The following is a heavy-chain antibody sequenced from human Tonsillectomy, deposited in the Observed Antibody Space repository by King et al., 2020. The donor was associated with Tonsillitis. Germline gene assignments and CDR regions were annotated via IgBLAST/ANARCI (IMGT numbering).Heavy chain of an antibody. CDR1: RYSFTSYW. D-gene: IGHD6-19*01. CDR3: ASMRYSSGWYLDS. Sequence: EVQLVESGADVKKPGESPKISCKGSRYSFTSYWIGWVRQMPGKGLEWMGIVYPGDSDTRYSPSFQGQVTISADKSISTAYLQWSSLKASDTAMYYCASMRYSSGWYLDSWGQGTLVTVSS. V-gene: IGHV5-51*01. J-gene: IGHJ4*02. CDR2: VYPGDSDT.